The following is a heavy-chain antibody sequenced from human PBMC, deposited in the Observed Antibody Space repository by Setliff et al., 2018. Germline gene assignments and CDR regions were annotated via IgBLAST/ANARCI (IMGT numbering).Heavy chain of an antibody. CDR2: ISGYNGNT. Sequence: ASVKVSCKASGFTFKTYSFSWIRQAPGQGLEWVGWISGYNGNTIYAQNFQGRVTMTTDASTNTAYMELRSLGSDDTAVYYCVRSGKFGMRFWFDQWGQGTLVTVSS. J-gene: IGHJ5*02. CDR3: VRSGKFGMRFWFDQ. V-gene: IGHV1-18*01. D-gene: IGHD1-26*01. CDR1: GFTFKTYS.